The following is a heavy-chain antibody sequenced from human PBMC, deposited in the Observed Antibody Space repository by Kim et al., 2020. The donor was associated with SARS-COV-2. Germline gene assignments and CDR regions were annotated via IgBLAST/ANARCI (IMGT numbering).Heavy chain of an antibody. CDR3: ARRDDFDWLLFGYFDY. Sequence: QGFTGRFVFSLDTSVSTAYLQISSLKAEDTAVYYCARRDDFDWLLFGYFDYWGQGTLVTVSS. V-gene: IGHV7-4-1*02. J-gene: IGHJ4*02. D-gene: IGHD3-9*01.